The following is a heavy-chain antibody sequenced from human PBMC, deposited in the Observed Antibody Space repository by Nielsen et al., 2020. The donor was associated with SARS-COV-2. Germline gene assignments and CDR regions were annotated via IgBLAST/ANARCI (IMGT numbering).Heavy chain of an antibody. CDR3: ARVASGVVPGPLGIGMWYSYYYMDV. CDR2: ISAYNGNT. Sequence: ASVKVSCKASGYTFTSYGISWVRQAPGQGLEWMGWISAYNGNTNYAQKLQGRVTMTTDASTRTVYMELRRLRSDDTAVYYCARVASGVVPGPLGIGMWYSYYYMDVWGKGTTVTVSS. V-gene: IGHV1-18*01. CDR1: GYTFTSYG. J-gene: IGHJ6*03. D-gene: IGHD2-2*01.